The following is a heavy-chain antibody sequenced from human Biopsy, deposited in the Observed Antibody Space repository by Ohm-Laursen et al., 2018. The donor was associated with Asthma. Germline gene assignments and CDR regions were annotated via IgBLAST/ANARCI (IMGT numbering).Heavy chain of an antibody. CDR2: ISYTGSA. D-gene: IGHD7-27*01. CDR3: ARHWDWGSFFDY. V-gene: IGHV4-39*01. Sequence: SETLSLTCTVSGGSMSSSSYYWGWIRQPPGKGLEWMGSISYTGSAYHNPSLKGRVTISVDTSKNHFSLKLGSVTAADTAVYYCARHWDWGSFFDYWGQGTPVTVSS. J-gene: IGHJ4*02. CDR1: GGSMSSSSYY.